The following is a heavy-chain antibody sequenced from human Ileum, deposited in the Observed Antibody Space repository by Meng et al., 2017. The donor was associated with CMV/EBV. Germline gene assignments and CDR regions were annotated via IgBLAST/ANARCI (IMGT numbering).Heavy chain of an antibody. D-gene: IGHD3-22*01. CDR3: TSRVGSYDSSGYQGHD. CDR1: GFTFSTYW. CDR2: IKDDGNEK. J-gene: IGHJ4*02. V-gene: IGHV3-7*03. Sequence: GESLKISCTASGFTFSTYWMSWVRQTPAKGLEWLAQIKDDGNEKYYVDSVRGRFTISRDNAKNSLYLQMNSLKTEDTAVYYCTSRVGSYDSSGYQGHDWGQGTLVTVSS.